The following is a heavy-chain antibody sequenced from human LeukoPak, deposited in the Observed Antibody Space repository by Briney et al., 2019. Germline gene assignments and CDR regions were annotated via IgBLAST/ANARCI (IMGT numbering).Heavy chain of an antibody. CDR3: AKNVRALRFLEWAYSFDY. Sequence: QPGGSLRLSCAASGFTFSSYAMSWVRQAPGKGLEWVSAISGSGGSTYYADSVKGRFTISRDNSKNTLYLQMNSLRAEDTAVYYCAKNVRALRFLEWAYSFDYWGQGTLVTVSS. CDR1: GFTFSSYA. J-gene: IGHJ4*02. D-gene: IGHD3-3*01. CDR2: ISGSGGST. V-gene: IGHV3-23*01.